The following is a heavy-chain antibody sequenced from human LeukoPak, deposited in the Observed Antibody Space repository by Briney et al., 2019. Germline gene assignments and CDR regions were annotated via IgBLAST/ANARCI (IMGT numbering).Heavy chain of an antibody. CDR3: VRDKIVGATQLDY. V-gene: IGHV3-7*01. D-gene: IGHD1-26*01. J-gene: IGHJ4*02. CDR1: RFSFCTYW. Sequence: GGSLRLSSAASRFSFCTYWLSWVRQAPGKGLEWVANIKQDGSEKYYVDSVKGRFTISRDNGKSSLYLQMNSLRAEDTAVYYCVRDKIVGATQLDYWGQGTLVTVPS. CDR2: IKQDGSEK.